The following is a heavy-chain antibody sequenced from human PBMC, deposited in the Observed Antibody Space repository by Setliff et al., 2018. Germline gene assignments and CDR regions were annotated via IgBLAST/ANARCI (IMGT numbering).Heavy chain of an antibody. CDR2: RGPNGST. CDR1: GGSFSYYY. J-gene: IGHJ3*01. V-gene: IGHV4-34*01. Sequence: SETLSLTCAVSGGSFSYYYWSWVRQSPGRGLEWIGRRGPNGSTNYNPSLGSRATISFDSSKIELSLKLASVTAADTAVYYCTSELNSVSEAFDVWGQGTVVTVS. D-gene: IGHD1-26*01. CDR3: TSELNSVSEAFDV.